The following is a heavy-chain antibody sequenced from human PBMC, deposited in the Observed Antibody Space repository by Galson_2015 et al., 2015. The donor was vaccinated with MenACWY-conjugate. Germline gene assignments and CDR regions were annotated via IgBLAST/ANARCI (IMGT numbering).Heavy chain of an antibody. V-gene: IGHV3-30-3*01. CDR1: GFTFSSYA. D-gene: IGHD5-12*01. J-gene: IGHJ4*02. CDR3: ARDPSNYYDSTYFDY. CDR2: ISYDGSNK. Sequence: SLRLSCAASGFTFSSYAMHWVRQAPGKGLEWVAVISYDGSNKYYADSVKGRFTISRDNSKNTLYLQMNSLRAEDTVVYYCARDPSNYYDSTYFDYWGQGTLVTVSS.